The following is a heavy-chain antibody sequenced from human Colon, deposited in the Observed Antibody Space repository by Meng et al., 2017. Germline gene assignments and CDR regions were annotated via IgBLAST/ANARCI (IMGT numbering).Heavy chain of an antibody. V-gene: IGHV3-30*04. CDR2: ISFDGSKY. CDR1: GFTFSSYV. J-gene: IGHJ4*02. CDR3: ARVPQYCSSTNCYAPYFDY. D-gene: IGHD2-2*01. Sequence: GESLKISCAASGFTFSSYVMHWVRQAPGKGLEWVAVISFDGSKYYYADSVKGRFTISRDNSKNTLYLQMNSLRAEDTAVYYCARVPQYCSSTNCYAPYFDYWGQGTLVTVSS.